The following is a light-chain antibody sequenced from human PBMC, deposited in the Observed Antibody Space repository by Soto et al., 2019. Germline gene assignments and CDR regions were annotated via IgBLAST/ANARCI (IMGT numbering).Light chain of an antibody. J-gene: IGKJ1*01. CDR2: DAS. Sequence: EVVLTQSPATLSLPPGERATLSCRASQSISSYLAWYQQKPGQAPTLHIYDASSRATGIPARFSGSGSGTDFTLTISSLEPEDFAVYYCQQLTDWPPQWTFGQGTKVDI. CDR1: QSISSY. CDR3: QQLTDWPPQWT. V-gene: IGKV3-11*01.